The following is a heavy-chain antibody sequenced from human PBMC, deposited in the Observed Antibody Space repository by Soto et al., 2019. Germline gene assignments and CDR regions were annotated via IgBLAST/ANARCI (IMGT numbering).Heavy chain of an antibody. CDR2: VSYDASNK. V-gene: IGHV3-30*18. D-gene: IGHD2-15*01. CDR3: ANGQPDGWSDL. J-gene: IGHJ4*02. Sequence: GGSLRLSCAASGFTFSSYGMHWVRQAPGKGLEWVAVVSYDASNKYYADSVKGRFTVSRDNSKNTLYLQMNSLRTEDTAVYFCANGQPDGWSDLWGQGTLVT. CDR1: GFTFSSYG.